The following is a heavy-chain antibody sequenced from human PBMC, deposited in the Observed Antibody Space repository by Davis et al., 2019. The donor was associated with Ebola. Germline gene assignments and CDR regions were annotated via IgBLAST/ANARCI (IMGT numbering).Heavy chain of an antibody. CDR2: IYYSGST. Sequence: PGGSLRLSCTVSGGSISSYYWSWIRQPPGKGLEWIGYIYYSGSTNYNPSLKSRVTISVDTSKNQFSLKLSSVTAADTAVYYCASDNGGYWGQGTLVTVSS. CDR3: ASDNGGY. V-gene: IGHV4-59*01. D-gene: IGHD2-8*01. J-gene: IGHJ4*02. CDR1: GGSISSYY.